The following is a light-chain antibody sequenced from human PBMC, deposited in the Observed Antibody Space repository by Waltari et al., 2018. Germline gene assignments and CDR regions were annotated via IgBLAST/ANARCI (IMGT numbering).Light chain of an antibody. CDR2: DAF. J-gene: IGKJ4*01. Sequence: EIVLTQSPATLSLSPGERATLSCRASQSIASSLAWYQQRPGQAPRLLIYDAFTRDTGIPARFSGSGSGTDFTLTISSLEPEDFAVYYGQQRSNWPPTFGGGSKVEI. CDR3: QQRSNWPPT. V-gene: IGKV3-11*01. CDR1: QSIASS.